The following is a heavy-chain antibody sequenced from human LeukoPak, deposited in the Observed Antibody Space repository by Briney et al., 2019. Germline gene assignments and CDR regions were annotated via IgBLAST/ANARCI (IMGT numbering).Heavy chain of an antibody. V-gene: IGHV3-7*01. D-gene: IGHD3-22*01. CDR3: AKDPNSSGYRRLDY. CDR2: IHQHGSKE. Sequence: GGSLRLSCTTSGFNFRAYWMDWVRQAPGKGLEWVANIHQHGSKENYLDSVKGRFTISRDNSNNTLYLQMSSLRAEDTAVYYCAKDPNSSGYRRLDYWGQGTLVTVSS. CDR1: GFNFRAYW. J-gene: IGHJ4*02.